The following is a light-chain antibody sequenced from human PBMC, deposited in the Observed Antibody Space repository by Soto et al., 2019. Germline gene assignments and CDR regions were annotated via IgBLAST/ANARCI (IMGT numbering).Light chain of an antibody. Sequence: EIVLAQSPATLSLSRGERATRSCRASQSVSSYLAWYQQKPGQAPRLLIYDASNRATGIPARFSGSGSGTDFTLTISRLEPEDFAVYYCQHYGSSRGTFGQGTKVDI. CDR3: QHYGSSRGT. V-gene: IGKV3-11*01. CDR1: QSVSSY. CDR2: DAS. J-gene: IGKJ1*01.